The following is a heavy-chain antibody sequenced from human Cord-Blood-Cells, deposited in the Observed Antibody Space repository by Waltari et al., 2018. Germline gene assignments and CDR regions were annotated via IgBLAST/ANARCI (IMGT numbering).Heavy chain of an antibody. CDR2: IYYSGST. J-gene: IGHJ3*02. V-gene: IGHV4-39*01. CDR3: ARLPANWGWRAFDI. D-gene: IGHD7-27*01. CDR1: GGSISSSSYS. Sequence: QLQLQESGPGLVKPSETLSRTCTVPGGSISSSSYSWGWIRQPPGQGLEWIGSIYYSGSTYYNPSLKSRVTISVDTSKNQFSLKLSSVTAADTAVYYCARLPANWGWRAFDIWGQGTMVTVSS.